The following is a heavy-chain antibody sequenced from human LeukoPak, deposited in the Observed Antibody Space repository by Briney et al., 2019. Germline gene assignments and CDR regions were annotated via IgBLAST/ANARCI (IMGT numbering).Heavy chain of an antibody. Sequence: SETLSLTCTVAGGSISSYYWSWIRQPPGKGLEWIGYIYYSGSTNYNPSLKSRVTISVDTSKNQFSLKLSSVTAADTAVYYCARKRDGYNFDYWGQGTLVTVSS. D-gene: IGHD5-24*01. CDR3: ARKRDGYNFDY. CDR2: IYYSGST. CDR1: GGSISSYY. V-gene: IGHV4-59*01. J-gene: IGHJ4*02.